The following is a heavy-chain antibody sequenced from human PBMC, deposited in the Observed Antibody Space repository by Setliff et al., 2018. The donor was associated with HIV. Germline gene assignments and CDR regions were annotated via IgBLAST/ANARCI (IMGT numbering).Heavy chain of an antibody. CDR1: GYTLTTYG. CDR3: AVDRHAFDI. V-gene: IGHV7-4-1*02. Sequence: ASVKVSCKASGYTLTTYGISWVRQAPGQGPEWMGWINTETGNPMYAQGFTGRFVFSLDTSVSTAYLQINSLNPDDGAVYYCAVDRHAFDIWGQGTVVTVSS. J-gene: IGHJ3*02. D-gene: IGHD5-12*01. CDR2: INTETGNP.